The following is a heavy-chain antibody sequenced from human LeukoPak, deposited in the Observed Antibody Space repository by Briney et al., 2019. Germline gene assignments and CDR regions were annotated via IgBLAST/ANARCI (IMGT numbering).Heavy chain of an antibody. CDR3: ARRIAAAGSIGTRYFDY. J-gene: IGHJ4*02. CDR2: IYPGDSDT. CDR1: GYSFTNYW. D-gene: IGHD6-13*01. Sequence: GESLKISCKGSGYSFTNYWIGWVRQMPGKGLEWMGTIYPGDSDTKYSPSFQGQVTISADKSISTAYLQWSSLKASDTAMYYFARRIAAAGSIGTRYFDYWGQGTLVNVSS. V-gene: IGHV5-51*01.